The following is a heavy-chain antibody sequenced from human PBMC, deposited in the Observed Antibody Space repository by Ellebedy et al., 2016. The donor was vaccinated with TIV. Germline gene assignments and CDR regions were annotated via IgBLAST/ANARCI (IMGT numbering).Heavy chain of an antibody. Sequence: PGGSLRLSCAASGFSFGSFWLSWVRQAPGKGLEWVANIREDGNAKFSADSVKGRFTISRDNAKNSLYLQMNSLRAEDTALYYCAKDKRMITFGGVIDYWGQGTLVTVSS. CDR1: GFSFGSFW. D-gene: IGHD3-16*01. V-gene: IGHV3-7*03. CDR3: AKDKRMITFGGVIDY. J-gene: IGHJ4*02. CDR2: IREDGNAK.